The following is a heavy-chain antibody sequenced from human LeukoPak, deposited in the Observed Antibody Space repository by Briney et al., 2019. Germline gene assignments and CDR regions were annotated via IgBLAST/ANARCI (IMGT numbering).Heavy chain of an antibody. J-gene: IGHJ6*03. Sequence: PSETLSLTCTVSGGSLSSYYLSWIRQPPGKGLEWIGYIYSSGSTNYNPSLKSRVTISVDTSKNQFSLRLRSVTAADTAVYYCARVLQNYYYLDVWGKGTTVTVSS. CDR3: ARVLQNYYYLDV. D-gene: IGHD3-3*01. CDR1: GGSLSSYY. V-gene: IGHV4-59*01. CDR2: IYSSGST.